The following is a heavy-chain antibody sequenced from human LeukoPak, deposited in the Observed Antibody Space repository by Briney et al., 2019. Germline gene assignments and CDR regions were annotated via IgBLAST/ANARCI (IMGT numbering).Heavy chain of an antibody. D-gene: IGHD3-3*01. CDR2: INPKSGDT. CDR1: GYIFTDYY. V-gene: IGHV1-2*02. Sequence: ASVKVSCKASGYIFTDYYIHWVRQAPGQRPEWMGWINPKSGDTKYAQKFQGRVTVTRDTSISTVYMELIRLKSDDTAVYYCTRSTIFGVVATYYFDYWGQGTLITVSS. J-gene: IGHJ4*02. CDR3: TRSTIFGVVATYYFDY.